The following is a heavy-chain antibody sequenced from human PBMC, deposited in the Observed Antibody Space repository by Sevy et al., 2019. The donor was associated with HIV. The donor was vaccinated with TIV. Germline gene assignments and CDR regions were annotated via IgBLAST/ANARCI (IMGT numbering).Heavy chain of an antibody. V-gene: IGHV3-48*03. Sequence: GGSLRLSCATSGFSFSRSPMHWVRQAPGKGLEWVSKISTSGKSTFYADSVEGRVTISRDNTKNSVFLETNNLRVEDTAVYYCLRSGGAYDAGFDPWGQGTLVTVSS. CDR3: LRSGGAYDAGFDP. CDR2: ISTSGKST. CDR1: GFSFSRSP. D-gene: IGHD3-22*01. J-gene: IGHJ5*02.